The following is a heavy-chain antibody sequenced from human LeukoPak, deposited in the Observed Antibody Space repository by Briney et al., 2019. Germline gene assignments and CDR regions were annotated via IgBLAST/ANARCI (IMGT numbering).Heavy chain of an antibody. D-gene: IGHD6-19*01. CDR2: IYYSGST. CDR3: ASSSGWYGGNYYYYYYMDV. CDR1: GGSISSYY. V-gene: IGHV4-59*01. Sequence: PSETLSLTCTVSGGSISSYYWSWIRQPPGKGLEWIGYIYYSGSTNYNPSLKSRVTISVYTSKNHFSLKLSSVTAADTAVYYCASSSGWYGGNYYYYYYMDVWGKGTTVTVSS. J-gene: IGHJ6*03.